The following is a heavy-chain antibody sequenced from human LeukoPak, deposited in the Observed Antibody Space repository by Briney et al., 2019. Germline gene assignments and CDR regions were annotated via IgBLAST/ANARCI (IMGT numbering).Heavy chain of an antibody. CDR2: ISGSGGST. CDR3: AKGLGVAGAGTVDY. D-gene: IGHD6-19*01. V-gene: IGHV3-23*01. Sequence: PGGSLRLSCAASGFTFSRYAMSGGRQAPGEGLGWVSAISGSGGSTYYAASVKGRFTISRDNSKNTLYLQMNSLRAEDTAVYYCAKGLGVAGAGTVDYWGQGTLVTVSS. J-gene: IGHJ4*02. CDR1: GFTFSRYA.